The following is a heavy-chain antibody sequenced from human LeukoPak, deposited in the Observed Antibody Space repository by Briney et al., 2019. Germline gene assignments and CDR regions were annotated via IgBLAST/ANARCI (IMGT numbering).Heavy chain of an antibody. D-gene: IGHD3-16*02. V-gene: IGHV1-8*01. J-gene: IGHJ3*02. CDR1: GYTFTNYD. CDR2: MNPNSGNT. Sequence: ASVKVSCKASGYTFTNYDINWVRQATGQGLEWMGWMNPNSGNTGYAKKFQGRVTMTRNTSISTAYMELSSLRSEDTAVYYCARQGRGIFEHLLENAFDIWGQGTMVTVSS. CDR3: ARQGRGIFEHLLENAFDI.